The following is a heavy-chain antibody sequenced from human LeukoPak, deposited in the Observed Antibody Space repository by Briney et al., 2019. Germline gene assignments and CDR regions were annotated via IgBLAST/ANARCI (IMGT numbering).Heavy chain of an antibody. CDR1: GYTFTGYY. CDR3: ARGSYYYDSSGYYLP. CDR2: INPNSGGT. V-gene: IGHV1-2*02. J-gene: IGHJ3*01. Sequence: GASVKVSCKASGYTFTGYYMHWVRQAPGQGLKWMGWINPNSGGTNYAQKFQGRVTMTRDTSISTAYMELSRLRSDDTAVYYCARGSYYYDSSGYYLPWGQGTMVTVSS. D-gene: IGHD3-22*01.